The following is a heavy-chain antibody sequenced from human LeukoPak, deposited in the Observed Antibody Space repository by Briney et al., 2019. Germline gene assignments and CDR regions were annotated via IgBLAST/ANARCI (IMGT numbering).Heavy chain of an antibody. CDR2: IYYSGST. J-gene: IGHJ4*02. Sequence: SEPLSLTCTVSGGSISSYDWSWIRQPPGKGLEWIGYIYYSGSTTYNPSLKSRRTISVDTSKNQFSLKLSSVTAADTAVYYCGTYYYDSRGHYYFDYWGQGTLVTVSS. D-gene: IGHD3-22*01. V-gene: IGHV4-59*01. CDR1: GGSISSYD. CDR3: GTYYYDSRGHYYFDY.